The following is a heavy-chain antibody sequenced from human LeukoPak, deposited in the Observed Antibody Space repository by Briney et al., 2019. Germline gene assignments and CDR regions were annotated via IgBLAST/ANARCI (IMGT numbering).Heavy chain of an antibody. Sequence: TGGSLRLSCAASGFTFDDYAMHWVRQAPGKGLEWVSLISGDGGSTYYADSVKGRFTISRDNSKNSLYLQMNSLRTEDTALYYSVVSGYGIRDYYYYYMDVWGKGTTVTVSS. CDR1: GFTFDDYA. CDR2: ISGDGGST. V-gene: IGHV3-43*02. D-gene: IGHD5-12*01. CDR3: VVSGYGIRDYYYYYMDV. J-gene: IGHJ6*03.